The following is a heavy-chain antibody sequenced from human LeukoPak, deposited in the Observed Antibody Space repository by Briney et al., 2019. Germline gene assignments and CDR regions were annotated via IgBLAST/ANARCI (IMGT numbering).Heavy chain of an antibody. CDR3: AVGYSGSYMDY. CDR2: IYSGGST. CDR1: GFTVSSNY. V-gene: IGHV3-66*02. Sequence: GGSLRLSCAASGFTVSSNYMSWVRQAPGKGLEWVSVIYSGGSTYYADSVKGRFTISRDNSKNTLYLQMNSLRAEDTAAYYCAVGYSGSYMDYWGQGTLVTVSS. J-gene: IGHJ4*02. D-gene: IGHD1-26*01.